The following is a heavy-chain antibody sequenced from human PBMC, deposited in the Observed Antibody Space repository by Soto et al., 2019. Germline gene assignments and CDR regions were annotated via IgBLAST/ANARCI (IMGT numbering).Heavy chain of an antibody. Sequence: QMQLVQSGPEVKKPGTSVKVSCKASGFTFTSSAVQWVRQARGQRLEWIGWIVVGSGNTNYAQKFQERVTITRDMSTSTAYMELSSLRSEDTAVYYCAAERRGGYCSGGSCYGSYYGMDVWGQGTMVTVSS. V-gene: IGHV1-58*01. CDR2: IVVGSGNT. D-gene: IGHD2-15*01. CDR3: AAERRGGYCSGGSCYGSYYGMDV. J-gene: IGHJ6*02. CDR1: GFTFTSSA.